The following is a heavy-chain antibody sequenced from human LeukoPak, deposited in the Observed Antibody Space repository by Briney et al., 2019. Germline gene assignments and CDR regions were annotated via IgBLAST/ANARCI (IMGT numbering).Heavy chain of an antibody. CDR2: IYPGDSDT. D-gene: IGHD6-13*01. CDR3: ARGEYSSSWYPDAFDI. V-gene: IGHV5-51*01. J-gene: IGHJ3*02. Sequence: GESLKISCKGSGYSFTSYWISWVRQMPGKGLEWMGIIYPGDSDTRYSPSFQGQVTISADKSISTAYLQWSSLKASDTAMYYCARGEYSSSWYPDAFDIWGQETMVTVSS. CDR1: GYSFTSYW.